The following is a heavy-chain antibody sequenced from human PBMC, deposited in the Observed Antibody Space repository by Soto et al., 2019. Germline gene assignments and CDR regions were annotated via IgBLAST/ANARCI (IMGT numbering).Heavy chain of an antibody. Sequence: ASVKVSCKASGYTFTSYAMHWVRQAPGQRLEWMGWINAGNGNTKYSQKFQGRVTITRDTSASTAYMELSSLRSEDTAVYYCARVGYCSGGSCWELYYFDYWGQGTLVTVSS. CDR2: INAGNGNT. V-gene: IGHV1-3*01. D-gene: IGHD2-15*01. J-gene: IGHJ4*02. CDR1: GYTFTSYA. CDR3: ARVGYCSGGSCWELYYFDY.